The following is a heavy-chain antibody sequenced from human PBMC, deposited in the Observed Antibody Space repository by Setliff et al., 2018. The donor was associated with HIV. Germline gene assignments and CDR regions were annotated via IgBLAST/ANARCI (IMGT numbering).Heavy chain of an antibody. CDR1: GGSISGYY. CDR2: IFFTGNT. Sequence: PSETLSLTCTVSGGSISGYYWSWIRQPPGKGLEYIGSIFFTGNTIYNPSLKARVTLSVDMSKNQVFLRLSSVTAADTAVYFCARGDGYRSNDAYYDTGMDVWGQGITVTVSS. D-gene: IGHD5-12*01. J-gene: IGHJ6*02. V-gene: IGHV4-59*01. CDR3: ARGDGYRSNDAYYDTGMDV.